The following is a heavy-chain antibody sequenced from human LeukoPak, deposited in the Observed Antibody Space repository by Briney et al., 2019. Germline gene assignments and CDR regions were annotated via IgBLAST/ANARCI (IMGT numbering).Heavy chain of an antibody. CDR1: GFTFSSYE. V-gene: IGHV3-48*03. Sequence: GGSLRLSCAASGFTFSSYEMNWVRQAPGKGLEWVSYISSSGSTIYYADSVKGRSTISRDNAKNSLYLQMNSLRAEDTAVYYCASERHLGVRIYGMDVWGQGTTVTVSS. CDR2: ISSSGSTI. J-gene: IGHJ6*02. D-gene: IGHD3-10*01. CDR3: ASERHLGVRIYGMDV.